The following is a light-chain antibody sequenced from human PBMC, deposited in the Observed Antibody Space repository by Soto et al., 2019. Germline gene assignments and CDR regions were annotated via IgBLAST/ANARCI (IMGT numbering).Light chain of an antibody. J-gene: IGLJ1*01. V-gene: IGLV2-14*01. CDR1: SSDVGGYNY. CDR3: SSYTSSSTPYV. Sequence: QSVLTQPASVSGSPGQSITISCTGTSSDVGGYNYVSWYQQNPGKAPKLMIYEVSNRPSGVSNRFPGSKSGNTASLTISGLQAEDEADYYCSSYTSSSTPYVFGTGTKVTVL. CDR2: EVS.